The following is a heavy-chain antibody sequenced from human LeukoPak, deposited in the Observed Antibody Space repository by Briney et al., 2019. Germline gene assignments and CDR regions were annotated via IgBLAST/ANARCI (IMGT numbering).Heavy chain of an antibody. D-gene: IGHD3-22*01. CDR2: IYYSGST. Sequence: SETLSLTCTVSGGSISSYYWSWIRQPPGKGLEWIGYIYYSGSTNYNTSLKSRVTISVDTTKNQFSLKLSSVTAADTAVYYCARGPNYYDSSGYYHFDYWGQGTLVTASS. CDR1: GGSISSYY. V-gene: IGHV4-59*01. J-gene: IGHJ4*02. CDR3: ARGPNYYDSSGYYHFDY.